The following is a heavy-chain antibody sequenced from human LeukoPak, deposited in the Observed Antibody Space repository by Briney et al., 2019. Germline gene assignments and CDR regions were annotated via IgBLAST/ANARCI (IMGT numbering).Heavy chain of an antibody. V-gene: IGHV1-2*02. CDR1: GYTFTGYY. J-gene: IGHJ4*02. CDR2: INPNSGGT. Sequence: ASVKVSCKASGYTFTGYYMHWVRQAPGQGLEWMGWINPNSGGTNYAQKFQGRVTTTRDTSISAAYMELSRLRSDDTAVYYCARQYIVVVPAAMGYWGQGTLVTVSS. CDR3: ARQYIVVVPAAMGY. D-gene: IGHD2-2*01.